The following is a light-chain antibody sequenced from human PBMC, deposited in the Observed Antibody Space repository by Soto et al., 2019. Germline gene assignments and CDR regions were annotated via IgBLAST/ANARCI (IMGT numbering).Light chain of an antibody. J-gene: IGKJ1*01. Sequence: DSVLTQSPGTLSLSPGERATLSCRASQSVSSRYLAWYQQRPGQAPRLLVYGASSRATGIPDRFSGSGSGTDFTLTISSLQPDDFATYYCQHYNSYSEAFGQGTKVDIK. V-gene: IGKV3-20*01. CDR2: GAS. CDR3: QHYNSYSEA. CDR1: QSVSSRY.